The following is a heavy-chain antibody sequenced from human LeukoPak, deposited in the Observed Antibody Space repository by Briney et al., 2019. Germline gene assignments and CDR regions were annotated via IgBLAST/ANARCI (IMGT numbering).Heavy chain of an antibody. J-gene: IGHJ4*02. V-gene: IGHV3-48*02. CDR1: GFTFSSYS. CDR3: ASLGYDYVWGSYRYPDY. Sequence: GGSLRLSCAASGFTFSSYSMNWVRQAPGKGLEWVSYISSSSSTIYYADSVKGRFTISRDNAENSLYLQMNSLRDEDTAVYYCASLGYDYVWGSYRYPDYWGQGTLVTVSS. CDR2: ISSSSSTI. D-gene: IGHD3-16*02.